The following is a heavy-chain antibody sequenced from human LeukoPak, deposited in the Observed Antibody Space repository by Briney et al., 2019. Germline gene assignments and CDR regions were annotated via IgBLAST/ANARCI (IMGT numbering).Heavy chain of an antibody. J-gene: IGHJ3*02. CDR2: INSNSGGT. CDR1: GYTFTGYD. CDR3: ASGYSSGWKDAFDI. Sequence: ASVKVSCKASGYTFTGYDMHWVRQAPGQGLEWMGWINSNSGGTNYAQKFQGRVTMTRDTSISTAYMELSRLRSDDTAVYYCASGYSSGWKDAFDIWGQGTMVTVSS. D-gene: IGHD6-19*01. V-gene: IGHV1-2*02.